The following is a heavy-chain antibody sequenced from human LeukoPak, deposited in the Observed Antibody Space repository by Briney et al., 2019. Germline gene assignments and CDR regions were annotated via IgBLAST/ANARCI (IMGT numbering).Heavy chain of an antibody. CDR3: ARDPFEYSSTYPGDY. CDR1: GFTFSSYS. V-gene: IGHV3-21*01. Sequence: GGSLRLSCAASGFTFSSYSMNWVRQAPGKGLEWVSSISSSSSYIYYADSVKGRFTISRDNAKNSLYLQMNSLRAEDTAVYYCARDPFEYSSTYPGDYWGQGTLVTVSS. D-gene: IGHD6-6*01. CDR2: ISSSSSYI. J-gene: IGHJ4*02.